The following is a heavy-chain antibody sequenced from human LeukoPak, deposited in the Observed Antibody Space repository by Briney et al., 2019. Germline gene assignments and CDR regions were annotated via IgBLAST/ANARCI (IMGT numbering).Heavy chain of an antibody. V-gene: IGHV3-49*05. Sequence: VKPGGSLSLSCAASGFTFSSYSMNWVRPAPGKGLEWICFIRKKAYGETTEYAASVRGRFTISRDDAKSIAYLQMNSLKTEDTALYYCARGLHDYGDSNYYFDQWGQGTLVTVSS. CDR2: IRKKAYGETT. CDR1: GFTFSSYS. J-gene: IGHJ4*02. CDR3: ARGLHDYGDSNYYFDQ. D-gene: IGHD4-17*01.